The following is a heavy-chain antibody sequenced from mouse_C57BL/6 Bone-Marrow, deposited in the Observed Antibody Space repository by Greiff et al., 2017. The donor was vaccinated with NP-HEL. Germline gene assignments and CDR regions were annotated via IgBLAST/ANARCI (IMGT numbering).Heavy chain of an antibody. Sequence: VQGVESGPGLVAPSQSLSITCTVSGFSLTSYGVDWVRQPPGKGLEWLGVIWGGGSTNYNSALMSRLSISKDNSKSQVFLKMNSLQTDDTAMYYCAKHNSDYYGSSHWYFDVWGTGTTVTVSS. J-gene: IGHJ1*03. D-gene: IGHD1-1*01. V-gene: IGHV2-9*01. CDR3: AKHNSDYYGSSHWYFDV. CDR1: GFSLTSYG. CDR2: IWGGGST.